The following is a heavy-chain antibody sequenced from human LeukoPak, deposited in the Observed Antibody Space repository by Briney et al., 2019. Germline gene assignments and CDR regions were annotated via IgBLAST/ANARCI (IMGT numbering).Heavy chain of an antibody. CDR1: GFTFSSYG. CDR3: ARDWCSGGSCYYYYYGMDV. J-gene: IGHJ6*02. D-gene: IGHD2-15*01. V-gene: IGHV3-33*01. Sequence: GRSLRLSCAASGFTFSSYGMHWVRQAPGRGLEWVAVIWYDGSNKYYADSVKGRFTISRDNSKNTLYLQMNSLRAEDTAVYYCARDWCSGGSCYYYYYGMDVWGQGATVTVSS. CDR2: IWYDGSNK.